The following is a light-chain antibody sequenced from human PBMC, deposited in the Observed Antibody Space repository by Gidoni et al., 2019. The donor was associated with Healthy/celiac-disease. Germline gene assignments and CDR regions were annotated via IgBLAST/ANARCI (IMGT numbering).Light chain of an antibody. CDR3: QQYYSTPVWT. J-gene: IGKJ1*01. CDR2: WAS. CDR1: KSVLYSSNNKNY. Sequence: DIVMTQSPDSLAVSLGERATINCKSSKSVLYSSNNKNYLAWYQQKPGQPPKLLIYWASTRESGVPDRFSGSGSGTDFTLTISSLQAEDVAVYYCQQYYSTPVWTFGQGTKVEIK. V-gene: IGKV4-1*01.